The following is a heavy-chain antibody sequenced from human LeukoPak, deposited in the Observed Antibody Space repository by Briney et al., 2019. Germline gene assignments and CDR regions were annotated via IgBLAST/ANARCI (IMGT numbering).Heavy chain of an antibody. Sequence: PSETLSLTCTVSGGSISSGGYYWSWIRQHPGKGLEWIGYIYYSGSTYYNPSHKSRVTISVDTSKNQFSLKLSSVTAADTAVYYCARASSDYYYYGMDVWGQGTTVTVSS. CDR3: ARASSDYYYYGMDV. J-gene: IGHJ6*02. CDR2: IYYSGST. V-gene: IGHV4-31*03. CDR1: GGSISSGGYY.